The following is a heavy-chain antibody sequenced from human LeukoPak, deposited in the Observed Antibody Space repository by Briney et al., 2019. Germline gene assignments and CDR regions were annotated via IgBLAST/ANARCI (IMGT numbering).Heavy chain of an antibody. CDR3: ARRRVSSRPSPGARFDP. D-gene: IGHD6-6*01. Sequence: SETLSLTCAVYGGSFSGYYWSWIRQPPGKGLEWIGEINHSGSTNYNPSLKSRVTIPVDTSKNQFSLKLSSVTAADTAVYYCARRRVSSRPSPGARFDPWGQGTLVTVSS. CDR1: GGSFSGYY. V-gene: IGHV4-34*01. J-gene: IGHJ5*02. CDR2: INHSGST.